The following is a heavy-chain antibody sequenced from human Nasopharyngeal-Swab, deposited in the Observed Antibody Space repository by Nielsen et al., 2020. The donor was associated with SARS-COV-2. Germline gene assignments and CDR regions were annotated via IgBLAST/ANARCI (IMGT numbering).Heavy chain of an antibody. D-gene: IGHD6-19*01. CDR1: GFTFSSYA. Sequence: GESLKISCAASGFTFSSYAVHWVRQAPGKGLEWVAVISYDGSNKYYADSVKGRFTISRDNSKNTLYLQMNSLRAEDTAVYYCARDPSSVAGPFDYWGQGTLVTVSS. CDR3: ARDPSSVAGPFDY. V-gene: IGHV3-30*04. CDR2: ISYDGSNK. J-gene: IGHJ4*02.